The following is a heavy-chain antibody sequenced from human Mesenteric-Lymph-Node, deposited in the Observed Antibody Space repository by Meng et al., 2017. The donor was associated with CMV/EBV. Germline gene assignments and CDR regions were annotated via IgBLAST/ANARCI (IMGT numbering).Heavy chain of an antibody. J-gene: IGHJ6*02. D-gene: IGHD3-3*01. V-gene: IGHV3-11*01. CDR2: ISSSGRII. Sequence: GESLKISCAASGFTFSDYFLNWIRQAPGKGLEWVSHISSSGRIIYYVDSVKGRFTMSRDNSKSTVYLQMSSLRAEDTAVYYCARIGSSDFWSDYYDFYNYGMDVWGQGTTVTVSS. CDR1: GFTFSDYF. CDR3: ARIGSSDFWSDYYDFYNYGMDV.